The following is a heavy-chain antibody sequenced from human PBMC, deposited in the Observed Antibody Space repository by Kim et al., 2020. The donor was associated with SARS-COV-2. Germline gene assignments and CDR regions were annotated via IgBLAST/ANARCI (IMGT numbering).Heavy chain of an antibody. J-gene: IGHJ4*02. V-gene: IGHV4-4*02. Sequence: SETLSLTCAVSGGSISSTNWWSWVRQPPGKGLEWIGEIYHSGSTNYNPSLKSRVTISVDKSKNQFSLKLSSVTAADTAVYYCARVTYYYDTGGYYVYYFDYWGQGTLVTVSS. CDR2: IYHSGST. CDR1: GGSISSTNW. CDR3: ARVTYYYDTGGYYVYYFDY. D-gene: IGHD3-22*01.